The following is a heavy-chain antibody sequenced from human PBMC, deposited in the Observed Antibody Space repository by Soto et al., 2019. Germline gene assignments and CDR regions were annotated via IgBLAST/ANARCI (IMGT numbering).Heavy chain of an antibody. CDR3: TSGICDMILTVSHYVAS. CDR1: GFNLSHPW. Sequence: GGSLRLSCAASGFNLSHPWMTWVRQSAGKGLQWVGRIKSTTDGGTADYAAPVKARFTITRDDSKNMVYLQMTSLNTADKAVYYCTSGICDMILTVSHYVASWGQGTLVTVSS. J-gene: IGHJ5*01. D-gene: IGHD3-9*01. CDR2: IKSTTDGGTA. V-gene: IGHV3-15*01.